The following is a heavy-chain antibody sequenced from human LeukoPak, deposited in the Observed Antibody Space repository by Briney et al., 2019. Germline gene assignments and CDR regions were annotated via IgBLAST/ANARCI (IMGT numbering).Heavy chain of an antibody. J-gene: IGHJ4*02. CDR3: ARAHSIRSVVIISRFDY. CDR2: INHSGST. Sequence: SETLSLTCAVYGGSFSGYYWSWIRQHPGKGLEWIGEINHSGSTNYNPSLKSRVTISVDTSKNQFSLKLSSVTAADTAVYYCARAHSIRSVVIISRFDYWGQGTLVTVSS. CDR1: GGSFSGYY. D-gene: IGHD3-3*01. V-gene: IGHV4-34*01.